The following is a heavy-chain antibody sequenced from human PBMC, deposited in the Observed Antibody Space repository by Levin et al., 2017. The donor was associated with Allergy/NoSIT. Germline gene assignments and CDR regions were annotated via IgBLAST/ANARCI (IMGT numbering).Heavy chain of an antibody. CDR1: GGSISSYY. J-gene: IGHJ4*02. V-gene: IGHV4-59*01. CDR2: IYYSGST. D-gene: IGHD5-18*01. CDR3: ARRTAMVFPFDY. Sequence: SETLSLTCTVSGGSISSYYWSWIRQPPGKGLEWIGYIYYSGSTNYNPSLKSRVTISVDTSKNQFSLKLSSVTAADTAVYYCARRTAMVFPFDYWGQGTLVTVSS.